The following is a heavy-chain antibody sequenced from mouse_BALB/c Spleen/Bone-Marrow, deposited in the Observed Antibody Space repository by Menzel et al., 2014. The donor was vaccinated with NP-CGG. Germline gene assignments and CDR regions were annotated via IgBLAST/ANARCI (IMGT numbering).Heavy chain of an antibody. J-gene: IGHJ3*01. V-gene: IGHV2-6-1*01. Sequence: VQRVESGPGLVAPSQSLSITCTISGFSLTSYGVHWVRQPPGKGLEWLVVIWSDGSTTYNSALKSRLNISKDNSKSQVFLKMNSLQTDDTAMYYCARSPSTMITGGFAYWGQGTLVTVSA. CDR2: IWSDGST. CDR1: GFSLTSYG. CDR3: ARSPSTMITGGFAY. D-gene: IGHD2-4*01.